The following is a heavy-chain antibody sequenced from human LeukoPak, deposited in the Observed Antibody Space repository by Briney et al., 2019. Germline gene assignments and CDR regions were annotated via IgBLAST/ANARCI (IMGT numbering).Heavy chain of an antibody. Sequence: GASVKVSCKASGYTFTSYDINWVRQATGQGLEWMGWMNPNSGNTGYAQKFQGRVTMTRNTSISTAYMELSSLRSEDTAVYYCARVGLHYYYYGMDVWGQGTTVTVSS. CDR2: MNPNSGNT. J-gene: IGHJ6*02. D-gene: IGHD4-11*01. CDR1: GYTFTSYD. CDR3: ARVGLHYYYYGMDV. V-gene: IGHV1-8*01.